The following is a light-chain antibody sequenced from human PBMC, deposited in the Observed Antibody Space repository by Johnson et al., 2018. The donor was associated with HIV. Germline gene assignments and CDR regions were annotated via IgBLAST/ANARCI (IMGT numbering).Light chain of an antibody. Sequence: HSVLTQPPSVSAAPGQKVTISCSGGSSNIGNNYVSWYQQLPRAAPKLLIYENSKRPSGIPDRFSGSKSGTSATLDITGLQTGDEADYYCGTWDNSLSAHFVFGSATKITVL. V-gene: IGLV1-51*02. CDR1: SSNIGNNY. CDR3: GTWDNSLSAHFV. J-gene: IGLJ1*01. CDR2: ENS.